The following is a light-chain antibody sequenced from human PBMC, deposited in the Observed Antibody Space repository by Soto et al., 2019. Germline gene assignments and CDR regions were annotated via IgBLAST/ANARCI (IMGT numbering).Light chain of an antibody. Sequence: QSALTQPPSASGSPGQSVTISCTGTSSDVGGYNYVSWYQQHPGKAPKLVIYEVSKRPSGVPDRFSGSKSGNTASLTVSGLQAEDEADYYCLSYTGSNTYVFGTGTKVTVL. CDR1: SSDVGGYNY. CDR3: LSYTGSNTYV. CDR2: EVS. V-gene: IGLV2-8*01. J-gene: IGLJ1*01.